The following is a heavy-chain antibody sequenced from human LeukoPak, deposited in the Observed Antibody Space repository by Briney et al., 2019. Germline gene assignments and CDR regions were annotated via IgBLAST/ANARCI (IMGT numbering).Heavy chain of an antibody. V-gene: IGHV4-59*01. CDR2: IYYSGST. Sequence: SETLSLTRTVSGVSLSSYYWSWVRQPPGKGLEWIGYIYYSGSTNYNPSLKSRVTISVDTSKNQFSLKLRSVTAADTAVYYCARVTGYVIADYFDYWGQGTLVTVSS. D-gene: IGHD3-22*01. J-gene: IGHJ4*02. CDR3: ARVTGYVIADYFDY. CDR1: GVSLSSYY.